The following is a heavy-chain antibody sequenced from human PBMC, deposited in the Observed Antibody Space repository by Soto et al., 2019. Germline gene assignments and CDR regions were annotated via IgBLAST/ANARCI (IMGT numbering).Heavy chain of an antibody. Sequence: QVDLVESGGGVVQPGKSLRLSCTASGFTFTKFAMHWVRRAPGKGLEWVALISYNGSEKYYAYSVKGRFSISRDNSRMTLSLQMNSLRGEDTAVYYCARDRDEILTGYHDSWGQGTEFNFSS. CDR1: GFTFTKFA. D-gene: IGHD3-9*01. V-gene: IGHV3-30-3*01. CDR3: ARDRDEILTGYHDS. CDR2: ISYNGSEK. J-gene: IGHJ4*02.